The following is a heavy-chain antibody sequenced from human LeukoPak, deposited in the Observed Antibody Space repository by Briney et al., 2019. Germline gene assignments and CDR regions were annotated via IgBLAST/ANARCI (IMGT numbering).Heavy chain of an antibody. J-gene: IGHJ4*02. V-gene: IGHV3-7*01. CDR3: SRDGDYIMPPFDY. CDR2: IKQDGSET. CDR1: GFTFTRYW. D-gene: IGHD4-17*01. Sequence: PGGSLRLSRAASGFTFTRYWMGWVRQAPGKGLEWVANIKQDGSETHYVDSVKGRFTISRDNAGNSVYLQMNSLSDDDTAVYYCSRDGDYIMPPFDYWGQGILVTVSS.